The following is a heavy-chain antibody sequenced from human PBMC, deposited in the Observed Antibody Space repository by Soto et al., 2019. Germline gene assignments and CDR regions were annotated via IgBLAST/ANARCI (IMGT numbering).Heavy chain of an antibody. CDR3: ARDEGLWFGLYY. J-gene: IGHJ4*02. CDR1: GFTFSSYG. Sequence: QVQLVESGGGVVQPGRSLRLSCAASGFTFSSYGMHWVRQAPGKGLEWVAVIWYDGSNKYYADSVKGRFTISRDNSKNTLYLQMNSLSAEDTAVYYCARDEGLWFGLYYWGQGTLVTVSS. CDR2: IWYDGSNK. D-gene: IGHD3-10*01. V-gene: IGHV3-33*01.